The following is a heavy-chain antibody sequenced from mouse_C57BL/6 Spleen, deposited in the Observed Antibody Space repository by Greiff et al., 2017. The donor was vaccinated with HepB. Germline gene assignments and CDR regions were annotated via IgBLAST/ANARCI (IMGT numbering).Heavy chain of an antibody. D-gene: IGHD2-5*01. CDR1: GYTFTDYY. CDR3: ARQGYSNDWYCDV. J-gene: IGHJ1*03. Sequence: EVQLQQSGPELVKPGASVKISCKASGYTFTDYYMNWVKQSHGKSLEWIGDINPNNGGTSYNQKFKGKATLTVDKSSSTAYMELRSLTSEDSAVYYCARQGYSNDWYCDVWGTGTTVTVSS. CDR2: INPNNGGT. V-gene: IGHV1-26*01.